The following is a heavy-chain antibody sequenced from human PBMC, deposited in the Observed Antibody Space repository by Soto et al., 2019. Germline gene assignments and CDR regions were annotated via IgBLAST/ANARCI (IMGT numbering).Heavy chain of an antibody. V-gene: IGHV4-34*01. CDR3: ARGPLWFGES. CDR1: GGSFSGYF. D-gene: IGHD3-10*01. J-gene: IGHJ4*02. Sequence: PSETLSLTCGVYGGSFSGYFWSWIRQPPGKGLEWIGEINHSGTTNYNPSLKSRVTISVDTSKNQFSLNVNSLTAADTAIYYCARGPLWFGESWGQGTLVTVSS. CDR2: INHSGTT.